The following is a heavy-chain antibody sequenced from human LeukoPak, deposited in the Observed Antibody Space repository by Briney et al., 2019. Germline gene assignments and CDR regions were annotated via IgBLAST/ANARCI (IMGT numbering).Heavy chain of an antibody. V-gene: IGHV3-23*01. Sequence: GGSLRLSCAASGFMFNTYAMNWVRQAPGGGLEWVSAVRGGGGTTYYADSVKGRFTISRDNAKNTLSLQMNSLTAEDTAIYYCAKDLSQGAENYYFHYYGMDVWGKGTTVTVSS. CDR3: AKDLSQGAENYYFHYYGMDV. CDR1: GFMFNTYA. J-gene: IGHJ6*04. CDR2: VRGGGGTT. D-gene: IGHD2/OR15-2a*01.